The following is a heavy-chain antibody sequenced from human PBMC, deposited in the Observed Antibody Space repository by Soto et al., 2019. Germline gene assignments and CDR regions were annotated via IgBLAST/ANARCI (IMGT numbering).Heavy chain of an antibody. V-gene: IGHV3-23*01. Sequence: GGSLRLSCAASGFTFSSYAMSWVRQAPGKGLEWVSAISVSGGSTYYADSVKGRFTISRDNYKNTLYLQMNSLRAEDTAVYYCAKEREDGYTINWFEPWGQGTLVTVSS. J-gene: IGHJ5*02. CDR1: GFTFSSYA. CDR2: ISVSGGST. CDR3: AKEREDGYTINWFEP. D-gene: IGHD5-12*01.